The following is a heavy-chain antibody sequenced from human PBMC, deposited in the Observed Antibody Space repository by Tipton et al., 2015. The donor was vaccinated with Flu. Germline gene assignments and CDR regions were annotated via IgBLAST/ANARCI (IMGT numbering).Heavy chain of an antibody. Sequence: GSLRLSCEASGFDFSYFSMHWVRQAPGQGLEWVGLIENDGSFTFNADSVKGRFTFSRDNSKNTVFLQMDSLRTDDTAVYYCAKDAPGDSFHNGFDYWGQGTLVTVSS. CDR1: GFDFSYFS. D-gene: IGHD2-21*02. J-gene: IGHJ4*02. V-gene: IGHV3-30*02. CDR3: AKDAPGDSFHNGFDY. CDR2: IENDGSFT.